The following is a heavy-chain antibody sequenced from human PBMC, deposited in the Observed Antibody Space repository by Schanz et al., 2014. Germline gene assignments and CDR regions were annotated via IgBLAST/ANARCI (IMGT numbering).Heavy chain of an antibody. V-gene: IGHV3-30*03. CDR3: ARENSSGYSPAVTYYIDV. CDR1: GITLSGYG. CDR2: ISFDGRNT. J-gene: IGHJ6*03. Sequence: AQLVESGGGVVQPGRSLRLSCAASGITLSGYGLHWVRQAPGKGLEWVGFISFDGRNTGYAHSVKGRFTVSRDNNWKTLSLQMNSLRSADTAIYHWARENSSGYSPAVTYYIDVWGKGTTVTVSS. D-gene: IGHD3-22*01.